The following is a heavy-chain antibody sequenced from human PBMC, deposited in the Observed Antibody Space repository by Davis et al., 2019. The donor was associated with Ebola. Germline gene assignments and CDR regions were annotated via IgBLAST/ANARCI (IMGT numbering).Heavy chain of an antibody. CDR2: IWYDGSNK. CDR3: AKPRQRGYSYGLFDY. Sequence: GGSLRLSCAASGFTFSSYGMHWVRQAPGKGLEWVAVIWYDGSNKYYTDSVKGRFTISRDDAKNSLYLQMNSLRAEDTAVYYCAKPRQRGYSYGLFDYWGQGTLVTVSS. CDR1: GFTFSSYG. J-gene: IGHJ4*02. V-gene: IGHV3-33*03. D-gene: IGHD5-18*01.